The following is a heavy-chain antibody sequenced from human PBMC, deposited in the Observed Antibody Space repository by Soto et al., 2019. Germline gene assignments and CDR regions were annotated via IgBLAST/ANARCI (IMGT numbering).Heavy chain of an antibody. CDR2: IYYSGST. V-gene: IGHV4-59*01. CDR3: ARVVYSYGYMLYYYYMDV. Sequence: SETLSLTCTVSGGSISSYYWSWIRQPPGKGLEWIGYIYYSGSTNYNPSLKSRVTISVDTSKKQFSLKLSSVTAADTAVNYCARVVYSYGYMLYYYYMDVWGKGTTVTVSS. CDR1: GGSISSYY. D-gene: IGHD5-18*01. J-gene: IGHJ6*03.